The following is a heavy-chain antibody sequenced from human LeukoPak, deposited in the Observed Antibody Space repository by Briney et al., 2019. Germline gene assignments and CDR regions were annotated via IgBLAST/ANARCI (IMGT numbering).Heavy chain of an antibody. D-gene: IGHD3-3*01. CDR1: GYTFTSYG. CDR2: ISAYNGNT. CDR3: ARDLLDFWSAPTYLDY. Sequence: VASVKVSCKASGYTFTSYGISWVRQAPGQGLEWMGWISAYNGNTNYAQKLQGRVIMTKDTITSTVYMELTNLRSDDTAVYYCARDLLDFWSAPTYLDYWGQGTLVTVSS. J-gene: IGHJ4*02. V-gene: IGHV1-18*01.